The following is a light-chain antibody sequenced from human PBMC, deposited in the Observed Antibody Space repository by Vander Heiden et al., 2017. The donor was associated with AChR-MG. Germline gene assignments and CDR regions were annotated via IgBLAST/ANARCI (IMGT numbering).Light chain of an antibody. V-gene: IGKV3-15*01. J-gene: IGKJ1*01. Sequence: EVVMTQSPATLSVSPGEGATLSCRASQSITNKLAWYPQKRGQAPRLLIYATSTRATGISARISGTGSGTDFTLTISSLQSEDFAIYYCQQYDTWPMTFGQGTKVEIK. CDR2: ATS. CDR3: QQYDTWPMT. CDR1: QSITNK.